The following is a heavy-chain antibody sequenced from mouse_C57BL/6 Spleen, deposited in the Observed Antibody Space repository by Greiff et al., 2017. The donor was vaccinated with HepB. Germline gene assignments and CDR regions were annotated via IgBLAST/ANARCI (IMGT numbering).Heavy chain of an antibody. J-gene: IGHJ2*01. Sequence: QVQLQQPGAELVRPGSSVKLSCKASGYTFTSYWMHWVKQRPIQGLEWIGNIDPSDSETHYTQKFKDKATLTVDKSSSTAYMQLSSLTSEDSAVYYCASGNYWGQGTTLTVSS. CDR2: IDPSDSET. CDR1: GYTFTSYW. CDR3: ASGNY. V-gene: IGHV1-52*01.